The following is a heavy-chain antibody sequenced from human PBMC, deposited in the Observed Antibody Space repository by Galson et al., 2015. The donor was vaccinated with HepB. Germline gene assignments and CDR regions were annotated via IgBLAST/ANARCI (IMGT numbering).Heavy chain of an antibody. Sequence: SLRLSCAASGFTFSSYAMHWVRQAPGKGLEWVAVISYDGSNKYYADSVKGRFTISRDNSKNTLYLQMNSLRAEDTAVYYCARDLMRRNRGSYYGAYWGQGTLVTVSS. D-gene: IGHD1-26*01. J-gene: IGHJ4*02. CDR2: ISYDGSNK. CDR1: GFTFSSYA. V-gene: IGHV3-30-3*01. CDR3: ARDLMRRNRGSYYGAY.